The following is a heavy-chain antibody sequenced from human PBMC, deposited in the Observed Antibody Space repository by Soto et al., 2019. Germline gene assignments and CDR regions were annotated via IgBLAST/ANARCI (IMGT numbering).Heavy chain of an antibody. D-gene: IGHD2-15*01. V-gene: IGHV3-21*01. CDR2: ISSSSSYI. Sequence: GGSLRLSCAASGFTFSSYSMNWVRQAPGKGLEWVSSISSSSSYIYYADSVKGRFTISRDNAKNSLYLQMNSLRAEDTAVYYCARARADRPVVVAATTTRGGFWYFDLWGRGTLVTVSS. CDR3: ARARADRPVVVAATTTRGGFWYFDL. J-gene: IGHJ2*01. CDR1: GFTFSSYS.